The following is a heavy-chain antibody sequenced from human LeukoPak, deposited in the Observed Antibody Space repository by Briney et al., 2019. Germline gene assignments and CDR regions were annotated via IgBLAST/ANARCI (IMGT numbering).Heavy chain of an antibody. CDR3: ARHASSSWYYYFDY. CDR2: IYYSGST. J-gene: IGHJ4*02. V-gene: IGHV4-59*08. D-gene: IGHD6-13*01. CDR1: GGSISSYY. Sequence: SETLSLTCTVSGGSISSYYCSWIRQPPGKGLEWIGYIYYSGSTNYNPSLKSRVTISVDTSKNQFSLKLSSATAADTAVYYCARHASSSWYYYFDYWGQGTLVTVSP.